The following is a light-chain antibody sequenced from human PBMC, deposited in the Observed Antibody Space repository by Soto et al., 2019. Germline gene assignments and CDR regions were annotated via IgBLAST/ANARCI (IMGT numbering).Light chain of an antibody. J-gene: IGLJ1*01. Sequence: QSALTQPASVSGSPGQSITISCTGTSSDVGGYNYVSWYQQHPGKAPKLMIYEVSNRPSGVSNRFSGSKSGNTASLTISGLQAEDEVDYYCSSYTSSSTLRVFGTGTKLTVL. CDR2: EVS. CDR1: SSDVGGYNY. V-gene: IGLV2-14*01. CDR3: SSYTSSSTLRV.